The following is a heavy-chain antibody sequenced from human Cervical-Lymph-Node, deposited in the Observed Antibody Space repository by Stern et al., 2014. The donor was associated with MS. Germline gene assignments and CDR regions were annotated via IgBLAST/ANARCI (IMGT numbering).Heavy chain of an antibody. CDR2: VSYSGTS. Sequence: QLQLQESGPGLVKPSETLSLICTVSGDSFSSDFNSWAWTRQPPGKGLEWIGNVSYSGTSNYNPSLRSRVTMSMDTSKSRFSLNLSFVTAADTALYYCVTGRGDTFGIWGRGTMVTVSS. D-gene: IGHD1-26*01. CDR1: GDSFSSDFNS. V-gene: IGHV4-39*02. CDR3: VTGRGDTFGI. J-gene: IGHJ3*02.